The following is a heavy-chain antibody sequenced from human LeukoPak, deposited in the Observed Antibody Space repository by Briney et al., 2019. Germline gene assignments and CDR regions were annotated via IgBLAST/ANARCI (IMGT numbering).Heavy chain of an antibody. V-gene: IGHV4-34*01. CDR3: ASSDIAAAGTDY. CDR2: INHSGST. D-gene: IGHD6-13*01. J-gene: IGHJ4*02. CDR1: GGSFSGYY. Sequence: PSETLSLTCAVYGGSFSGYYWSWIRQPPGKGLEWIGEINHSGSTNYNPSLKSRVTISVDTSKNQFSLKLSSVTAADTAVYYCASSDIAAAGTDYWGQGTLVTVSS.